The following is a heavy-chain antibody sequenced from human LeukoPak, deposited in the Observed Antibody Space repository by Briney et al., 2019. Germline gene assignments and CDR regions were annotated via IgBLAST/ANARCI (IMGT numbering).Heavy chain of an antibody. CDR3: ARTPGYCSGGSCYSGHYYGMDV. J-gene: IGHJ6*04. V-gene: IGHV3-53*01. CDR1: GFTVSSNY. Sequence: PGGSLRLSCAASGFTVSSNYMSWVRKAPGKGLEWVSVIYSGGSTYYAHSVKGRFTISRDDSKNTVYLQMNSLRAEDTAVYYCARTPGYCSGGSCYSGHYYGMDVWGKGTTVTVSS. CDR2: IYSGGST. D-gene: IGHD2-15*01.